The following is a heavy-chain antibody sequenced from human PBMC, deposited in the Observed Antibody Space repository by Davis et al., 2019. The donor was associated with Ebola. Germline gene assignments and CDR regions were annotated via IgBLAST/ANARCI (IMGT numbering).Heavy chain of an antibody. Sequence: ESLKISCTVSGGSISSYYWSWIRQPPGKGLEWIGYIYYSGSTNYNPSLKSRVTISVDTSKNQFSLKLSSVTAADTAVYYCARDRSGYYDFWSGYPGWFDPWGQGTLVTVSS. CDR1: GGSISSYY. D-gene: IGHD3-3*01. V-gene: IGHV4-59*01. CDR3: ARDRSGYYDFWSGYPGWFDP. J-gene: IGHJ5*02. CDR2: IYYSGST.